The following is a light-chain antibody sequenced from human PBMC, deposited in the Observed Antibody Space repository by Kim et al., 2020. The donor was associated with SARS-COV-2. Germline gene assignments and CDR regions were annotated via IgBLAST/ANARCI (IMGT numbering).Light chain of an antibody. Sequence: GQSVTISCTGTSSDIGHYDYVSWYQQHPGKAPKLLIYDVSTRPSGISHRFSGSKSDNTASLTISGLQPEDEADYYCSSYTTYNTVIFGGGTQLTVL. J-gene: IGLJ2*01. CDR3: SSYTTYNTVI. CDR1: SSDIGHYDY. V-gene: IGLV2-14*03. CDR2: DVS.